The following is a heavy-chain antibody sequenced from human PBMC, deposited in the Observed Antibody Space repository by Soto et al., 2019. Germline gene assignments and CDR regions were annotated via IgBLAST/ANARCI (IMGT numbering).Heavy chain of an antibody. CDR3: AKQRKPGTGNWKLVN. D-gene: IGHD1-20*01. CDR1: GFTFSNYG. Sequence: GGSLRLSCIGSGFTFSNYGIHWVRQAPGKGLEWVAVISYDGSKQYYADSVKGRFTVSRDNSQNTLYLQMNSLRAEDTALYYCAKQRKPGTGNWKLVNWGQGTLVTVSS. V-gene: IGHV3-30*18. CDR2: ISYDGSKQ. J-gene: IGHJ1*01.